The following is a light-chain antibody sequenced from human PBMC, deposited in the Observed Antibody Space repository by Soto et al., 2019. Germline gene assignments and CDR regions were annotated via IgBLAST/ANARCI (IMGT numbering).Light chain of an antibody. CDR2: HNY. V-gene: IGLV1-47*01. J-gene: IGLJ1*01. CDR1: SSNIGSDF. Sequence: QCVLTQPPSASGTPGQRVTISCSGSSSNIGSDFVYWYQQLPGTAPKLLIYHNYQRPSGVPDRFSGSKSGTSGSLAISDLRSEDEADYYCSAWDDSLSAYVFGAGTKVTVL. CDR3: SAWDDSLSAYV.